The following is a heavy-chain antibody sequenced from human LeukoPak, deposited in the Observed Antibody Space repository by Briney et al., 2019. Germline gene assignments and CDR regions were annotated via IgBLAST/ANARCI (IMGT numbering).Heavy chain of an antibody. Sequence: ASVEVSCKASGYSFTGYYMHWVRQAPGQGLEWMGWINPNSGGTNYAQKFQGRVTMTRDTSISTAYMELSRLRSDDTAVYYCARPPDSRGFDYWGQGTLVTVSS. V-gene: IGHV1-2*02. CDR3: ARPPDSRGFDY. D-gene: IGHD3-22*01. J-gene: IGHJ4*02. CDR2: INPNSGGT. CDR1: GYSFTGYY.